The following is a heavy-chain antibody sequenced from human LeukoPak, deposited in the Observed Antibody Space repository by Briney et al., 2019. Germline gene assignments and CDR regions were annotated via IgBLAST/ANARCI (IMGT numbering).Heavy chain of an antibody. J-gene: IGHJ4*02. CDR3: AKALGGITMVREDYFDY. D-gene: IGHD3-10*01. Sequence: GGSLRLSCAASGYTFRSYDMQRVRQAPGKGLEWMTVISYDGSNKYYADSVKGRFTISRDNSKKTLYLQMNSLRAEDTAVYYCAKALGGITMVREDYFDYWGQGTLVTVSS. CDR1: GYTFRSYD. CDR2: ISYDGSNK. V-gene: IGHV3-30*18.